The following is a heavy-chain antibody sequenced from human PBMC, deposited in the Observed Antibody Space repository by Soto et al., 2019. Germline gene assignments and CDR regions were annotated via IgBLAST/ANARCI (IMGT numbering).Heavy chain of an antibody. CDR3: ARCQRFSDCFDL. D-gene: IGHD3-3*01. J-gene: IGHJ5*02. V-gene: IGHV4-4*07. CDR2: IYSSGST. CDR1: GGAMTSYY. Sequence: QVHLQESGPGLVKPSETLSLTCTVSGGAMTSYYWTWIRQPAGKGLEWIGRIYSSGSTKYNPSLQSRVTMSLDTSKNQCSLRLAAVTAADTAGYYCARCQRFSDCFDLWGQGTLVTVSS.